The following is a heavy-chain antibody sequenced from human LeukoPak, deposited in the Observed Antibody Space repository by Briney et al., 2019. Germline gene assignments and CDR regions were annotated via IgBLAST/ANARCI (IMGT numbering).Heavy chain of an antibody. CDR3: ARGGYFDDAFDI. CDR2: IYYTGNT. D-gene: IGHD3-9*01. V-gene: IGHV4-39*07. J-gene: IGHJ3*02. Sequence: PLETLSLTCSVSGDSITGYYWGWIRQPPGKGLEWIGNIYYTGNTYYNSSLKSRVTISLDTSKNQFSLKLSSVTAADTAVYYRARGGYFDDAFDIWGQGTVVTVSS. CDR1: GDSITGYY.